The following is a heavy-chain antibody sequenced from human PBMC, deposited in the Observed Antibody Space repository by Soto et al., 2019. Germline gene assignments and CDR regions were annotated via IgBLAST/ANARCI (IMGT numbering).Heavy chain of an antibody. CDR2: ISGGGDDL. CDR1: GFTFSSYN. Sequence: GGSLRLSCAASGFTFSSYNMNWVRQAPGKGLEWVSSISGGGDDLWYADSVKGRFTISRDNAKNSLYLQVNSLRAEDTAVYYCAIHRLGGTDYWGQGTLVTVSS. J-gene: IGHJ4*02. V-gene: IGHV3-21*01. D-gene: IGHD1-26*01. CDR3: AIHRLGGTDY.